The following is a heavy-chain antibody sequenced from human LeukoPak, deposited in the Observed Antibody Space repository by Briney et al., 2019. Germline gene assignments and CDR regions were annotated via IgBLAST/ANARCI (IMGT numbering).Heavy chain of an antibody. CDR2: ISGSGGST. V-gene: IGHV3-23*01. Sequence: GGSLRLSCAASGFTFSSYAMSWVRQAPGKGLEWVSAISGSGGSTYYADSVKGRFTISRDNSKNTLYLQMNSLRAEDTAVYYCAKDPTPSGYYSYYFDYWGQGTLVTVSS. D-gene: IGHD3-22*01. CDR3: AKDPTPSGYYSYYFDY. J-gene: IGHJ4*02. CDR1: GFTFSSYA.